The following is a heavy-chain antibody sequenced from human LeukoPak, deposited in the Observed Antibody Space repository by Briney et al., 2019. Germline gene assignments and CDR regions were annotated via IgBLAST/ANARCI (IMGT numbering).Heavy chain of an antibody. CDR1: GYTFTSYG. J-gene: IGHJ4*02. D-gene: IGHD3-3*01. CDR2: ISAYNGNT. V-gene: IGHV1-18*01. Sequence: AASVKVSCKASGYTFTSYGISWVRQAPGQGLEWMGWISAYNGNTNYAQKLQGRVTMTTDTSTSTVHMELSSLRSEDTAVYYCARAGPLDPTYYDFWSGTGSYWGQGTLVTVSS. CDR3: ARAGPLDPTYYDFWSGTGSY.